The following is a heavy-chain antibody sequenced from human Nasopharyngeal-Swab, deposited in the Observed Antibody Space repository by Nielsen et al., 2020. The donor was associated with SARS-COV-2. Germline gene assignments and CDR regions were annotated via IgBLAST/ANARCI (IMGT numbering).Heavy chain of an antibody. D-gene: IGHD5-18*01. Sequence: ASVKVSCKASGYTFTSYGISWVRQAPGQGREGMGWISAYNGNTNYAQKLQGRVTMTTDTSTSTAYMELRSLRSDDTAVYYCARDNDSYGYDYWGQGTLVTVSS. CDR3: ARDNDSYGYDY. V-gene: IGHV1-18*01. J-gene: IGHJ4*02. CDR2: ISAYNGNT. CDR1: GYTFTSYG.